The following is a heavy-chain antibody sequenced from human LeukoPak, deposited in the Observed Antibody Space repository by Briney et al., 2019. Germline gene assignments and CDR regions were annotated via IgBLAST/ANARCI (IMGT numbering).Heavy chain of an antibody. CDR3: AITVDCRATTDCYSYFHH. V-gene: IGHV3-74*03. CDR1: GFTFDDYA. J-gene: IGHJ1*01. CDR2: VSSDGTYT. Sequence: GGSLRLSCAASGFTFDDYAMHWVRQAPGKGLVWVSRVSSDGTYTEYADSVKGRFTISRDNAKDTLYLQVNSLRAEDTAVYYCAITVDCRATTDCYSYFHHWGQGTLVTVSS. D-gene: IGHD2-21*02.